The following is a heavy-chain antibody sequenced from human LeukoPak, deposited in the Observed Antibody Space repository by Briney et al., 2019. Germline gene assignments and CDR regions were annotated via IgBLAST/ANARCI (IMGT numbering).Heavy chain of an antibody. J-gene: IGHJ4*02. V-gene: IGHV3-74*01. CDR3: ARESWGGLDY. CDR2: LNSDGSTT. Sequence: GGSLTLSCAASGFTFSNYWMHWVGQAPGEGLMWLSRLNSDGSTTAYAGSVKGRFTISRDNAKNTLYLQMNTLRAEDTAVYYCARESWGGLDYWGPGSLGSVSS. D-gene: IGHD3-16*01. CDR1: GFTFSNYW.